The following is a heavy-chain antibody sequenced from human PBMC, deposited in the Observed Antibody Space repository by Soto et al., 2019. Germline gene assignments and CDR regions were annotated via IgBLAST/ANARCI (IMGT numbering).Heavy chain of an antibody. J-gene: IGHJ2*01. CDR3: ARHSGTMVPGVTRKRNWYFDL. V-gene: IGHV4-39*01. CDR1: GCSISSSSYY. D-gene: IGHD3-10*01. Sequence: QLQLQESGPGLVKPSETLSLTCTVSGCSISSSSYYCGGIRQPPGKALEWIGIIYYSGSTYYHPSLKSRLTTSADTPKNQFPLKLRSVTAADTALYYSARHSGTMVPGVTRKRNWYFDLWGRGTPVTVSS. CDR2: IYYSGST.